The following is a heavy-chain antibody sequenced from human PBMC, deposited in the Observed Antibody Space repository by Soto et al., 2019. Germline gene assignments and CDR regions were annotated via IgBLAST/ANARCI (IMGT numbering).Heavy chain of an antibody. D-gene: IGHD6-19*01. V-gene: IGHV4-4*07. CDR1: GGSISSYY. CDR3: AREGAAVAATFYYYYGMDV. J-gene: IGHJ6*02. Sequence: SETLSLTCTVSGGSISSYYWSWIRQPAGKGLEWIGRIYTSGSTNYNPSLKSRVTMSVDTSKNQFSLKLSSVTAADTAVYYCAREGAAVAATFYYYYGMDVWGQGTTVTVSS. CDR2: IYTSGST.